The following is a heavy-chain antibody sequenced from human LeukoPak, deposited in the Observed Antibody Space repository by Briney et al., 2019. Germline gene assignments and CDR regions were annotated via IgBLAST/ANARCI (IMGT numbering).Heavy chain of an antibody. D-gene: IGHD3-3*01. CDR2: VDPEDGET. CDR1: VYTFSDYY. Sequence: GATVKISCKTSVYTFSDYYIHWIQQAPGKGLEWMGRVDPEDGETIYADNFQGRITISADKSTDTGYMELSNLRSEDTAVYYCATDRAIELLEWSPYEDWGQGTLVTVSS. CDR3: ATDRAIELLEWSPYED. V-gene: IGHV1-69-2*01. J-gene: IGHJ1*01.